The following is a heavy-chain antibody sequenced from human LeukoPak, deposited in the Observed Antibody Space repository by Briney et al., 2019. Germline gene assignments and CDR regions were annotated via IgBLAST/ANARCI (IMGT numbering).Heavy chain of an antibody. CDR2: ITPYNDNT. Sequence: GASVKVSCKASGYTFTSYDINWVRQATGQGLEWMGWITPYNDNTNYAQKLQVRVTMTTDTSTNTAYMELRSLRSDDTAMYYCARRGVYYYDNSGRANYYFDYWGQGTLVTVSS. CDR3: ARRGVYYYDNSGRANYYFDY. CDR1: GYTFTSYD. V-gene: IGHV1-18*01. J-gene: IGHJ4*02. D-gene: IGHD3-22*01.